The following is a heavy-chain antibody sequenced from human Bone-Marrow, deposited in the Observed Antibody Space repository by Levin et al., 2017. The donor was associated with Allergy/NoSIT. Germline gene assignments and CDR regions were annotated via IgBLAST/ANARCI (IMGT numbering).Heavy chain of an antibody. D-gene: IGHD3-10*01. V-gene: IGHV3-11*01. CDR1: GFTFSDYY. CDR2: MSSSGSTI. Sequence: GESLKISCAASGFTFSDYYMSWIRQAPGKGLEWVSYMSSSGSTIYYADSVKGRFTISRDNAKNSLYLHMNSLRAEDTAMYYCARRGQYYYFSAMDVWGQGTTVTVSS. CDR3: ARRGQYYYFSAMDV. J-gene: IGHJ6*02.